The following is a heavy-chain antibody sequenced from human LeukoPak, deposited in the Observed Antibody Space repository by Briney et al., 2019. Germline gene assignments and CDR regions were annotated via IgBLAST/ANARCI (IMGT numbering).Heavy chain of an antibody. D-gene: IGHD6-19*01. V-gene: IGHV3-23*01. J-gene: IGHJ5*02. CDR1: GFTFSSYA. CDR2: ISCSGCST. CDR3: AKAQAVAGGRWFDP. Sequence: GGSLRLSCAASGFTFSSYAMSGVRQAPGKGLEWVAAISCSGCSTYYADSVNGRFTISRDNSKTTLYLQMNSPRAEDTAVYYCAKAQAVAGGRWFDPWGQGTLVTVSS.